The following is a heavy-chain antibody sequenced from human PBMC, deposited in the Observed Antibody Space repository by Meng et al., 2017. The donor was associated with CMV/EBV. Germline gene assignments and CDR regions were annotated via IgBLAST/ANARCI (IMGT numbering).Heavy chain of an antibody. J-gene: IGHJ4*02. V-gene: IGHV3-7*01. CDR2: IKQDGSEK. CDR1: GFTFSSYW. CDR3: ARSQDYGDLRGLGY. D-gene: IGHD4-17*01. Sequence: GSRKISGAASGFTFSSYWMSWVRQAPGKGLEWVANIKQDGSEKYYVDSVKGRFTISRDNAKNSLYLQMNSLRAEDTAVYYCARSQDYGDLRGLGYWGQGTLVTVSS.